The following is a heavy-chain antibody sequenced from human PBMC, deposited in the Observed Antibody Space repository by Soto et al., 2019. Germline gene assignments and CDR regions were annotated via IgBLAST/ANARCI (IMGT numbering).Heavy chain of an antibody. V-gene: IGHV3-33*01. CDR3: ARDYWPRRDWRIAAAGTPFDY. CDR2: IWYDGSNK. D-gene: IGHD6-13*01. Sequence: QVQLVESGGGVVQPGRSLRLSCAASGFTFSSYGMHWVRQAPGKGLEWVAVIWYDGSNKYYADSVKGRFTISRDNSKNTLYLQMTSLRAEDTAVYYCARDYWPRRDWRIAAAGTPFDYWGQGTLVTVSS. J-gene: IGHJ4*02. CDR1: GFTFSSYG.